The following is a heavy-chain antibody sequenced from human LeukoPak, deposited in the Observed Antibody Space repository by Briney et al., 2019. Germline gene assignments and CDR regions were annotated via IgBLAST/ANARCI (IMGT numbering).Heavy chain of an antibody. CDR3: ARGAYYGSGKVGFYYYYLDV. CDR2: IKQDGSEK. Sequence: PGGSLRLSCAASGFTFSSYWMSRVRQAPGKGLEWVANIKQDGSEKYYVDSVKGQFTISRDNAKNSLYLQMNSLRAEDTAVYYCARGAYYGSGKVGFYYYYLDVWGKGTTVTISS. CDR1: GFTFSSYW. V-gene: IGHV3-7*01. J-gene: IGHJ6*03. D-gene: IGHD3-10*01.